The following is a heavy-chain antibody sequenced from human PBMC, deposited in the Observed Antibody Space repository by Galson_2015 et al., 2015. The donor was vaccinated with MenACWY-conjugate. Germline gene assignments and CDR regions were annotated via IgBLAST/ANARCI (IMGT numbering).Heavy chain of an antibody. Sequence: SVKVSCKASGYTFTSYGISWVRQAPGQGLEWMGWISAYNGNTNYAQKLQGRVTMTTDTSTSTAYMELRSLRSDDTAVYYCARDFPVYGISGVGYYGMDVWGQGTTVTVSS. J-gene: IGHJ6*02. V-gene: IGHV1-18*01. CDR2: ISAYNGNT. D-gene: IGHD3-9*01. CDR3: ARDFPVYGISGVGYYGMDV. CDR1: GYTFTSYG.